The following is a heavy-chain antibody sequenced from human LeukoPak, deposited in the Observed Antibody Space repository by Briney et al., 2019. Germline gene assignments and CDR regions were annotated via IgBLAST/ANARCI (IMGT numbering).Heavy chain of an antibody. CDR1: GYTFTGYF. CDR3: ARDERYDSSGYPFDY. Sequence: ASVKVSCKASGYTFTGYFIHWVRQAPGQGLEWMGWINPNSGDTNYAQKFQGRVTMTRDTSISTAYMELSRLRSDDTAVYYCARDERYDSSGYPFDYWGQGTLVTVSS. J-gene: IGHJ4*02. CDR2: INPNSGDT. D-gene: IGHD3-22*01. V-gene: IGHV1-2*02.